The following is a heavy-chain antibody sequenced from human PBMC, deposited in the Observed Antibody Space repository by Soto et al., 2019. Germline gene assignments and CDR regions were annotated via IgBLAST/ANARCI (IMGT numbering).Heavy chain of an antibody. Sequence: QVQLQESGPRLVKPSGTLSLPCVITNASISSSNWWSWVRQTPGKGLEWIGEIYHTARTNYNPSPKSRVTMSIDKSINRFSVRLTSLTAADTGVYYCVRDEAHYDILTGSSLGRAFDIWGHGTMVNVSS. J-gene: IGHJ3*02. D-gene: IGHD3-9*01. V-gene: IGHV4-4*02. CDR3: VRDEAHYDILTGSSLGRAFDI. CDR2: IYHTART. CDR1: NASISSSNW.